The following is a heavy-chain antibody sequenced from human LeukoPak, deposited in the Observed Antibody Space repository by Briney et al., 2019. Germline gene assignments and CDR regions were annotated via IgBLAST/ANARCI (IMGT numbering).Heavy chain of an antibody. CDR1: GYSFTTYW. Sequence: GESLKISCKGSGYSFTTYWIGWARQMPGKGLEWRGIIYPGDSDTRYSPPFQGQVTISADKSISTAYLQWSSLKASDTAIYYCVRRPLGAGLKYFEYWGQGTLVTVSS. V-gene: IGHV5-51*01. J-gene: IGHJ4*02. CDR3: VRRPLGAGLKYFEY. D-gene: IGHD3-16*01. CDR2: IYPGDSDT.